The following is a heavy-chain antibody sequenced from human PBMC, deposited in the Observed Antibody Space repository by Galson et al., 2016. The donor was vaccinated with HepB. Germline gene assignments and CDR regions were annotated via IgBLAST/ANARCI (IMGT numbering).Heavy chain of an antibody. CDR1: GFTVSNNY. CDR2: ISGSGGST. Sequence: SLRLSCAASGFTVSNNYMIWVRQAPGKGLEWVSTISGSGGSTYYADSVKGRFTVSRDNSKNTLFLEVNSLRAEDTAMYYCARNYFGSGSYHILYYFDYWGQGTLVTVSS. J-gene: IGHJ4*02. CDR3: ARNYFGSGSYHILYYFDY. V-gene: IGHV3-23*01. D-gene: IGHD3-10*01.